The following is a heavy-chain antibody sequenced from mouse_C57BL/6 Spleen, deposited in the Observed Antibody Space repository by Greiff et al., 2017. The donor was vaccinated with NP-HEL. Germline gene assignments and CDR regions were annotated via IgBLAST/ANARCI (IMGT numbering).Heavy chain of an antibody. J-gene: IGHJ2*01. CDR3: AIGKTGTLFDY. V-gene: IGHV1-59*01. D-gene: IGHD4-1*01. CDR2: IDPSDSYT. CDR1: GYTFTSYW. Sequence: QVQLQQPGAELVRPGTSVKLSCKASGYTFTSYWMHWVKQRPGQGLEWIGVIDPSDSYTNYNQKFKGKATLTVDTSSSTAYMQLSSLTSEDSAVYYCAIGKTGTLFDYWGQGTTLTGSS.